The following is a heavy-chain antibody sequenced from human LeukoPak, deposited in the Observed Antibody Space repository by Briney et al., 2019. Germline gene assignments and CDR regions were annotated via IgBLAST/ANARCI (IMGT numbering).Heavy chain of an antibody. CDR1: GFTFSSYW. CDR3: ARGGLSAYCCGYCYSFDY. J-gene: IGHJ4*02. D-gene: IGHD2-21*02. CDR2: INSDGSST. V-gene: IGHV3-74*01. Sequence: PGGSLRLSCAASGFTFSSYWMHWVRQAPEKGLVWVSRINSDGSSTSYADSVKGRFTISRDNAKNTLYLQMNSLRAEDTAVYYCARGGLSAYCCGYCYSFDYWGQGTLVTVSS.